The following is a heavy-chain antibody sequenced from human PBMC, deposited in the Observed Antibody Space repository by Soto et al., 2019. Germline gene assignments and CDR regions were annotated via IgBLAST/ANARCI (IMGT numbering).Heavy chain of an antibody. Sequence: SETLSLTCTVSGGSISSGDYYWSWIRQPPGKGLEWIGYIYYSGSTYYNPSLKSRVTISVDTSKNQFSLKLSSVTAADTAVYSCPRDLPTPATNGNYGLDVWGQGTTVTVSS. V-gene: IGHV4-30-4*01. CDR1: GGSISSGDYY. D-gene: IGHD2-8*01. J-gene: IGHJ6*02. CDR2: IYYSGST. CDR3: PRDLPTPATNGNYGLDV.